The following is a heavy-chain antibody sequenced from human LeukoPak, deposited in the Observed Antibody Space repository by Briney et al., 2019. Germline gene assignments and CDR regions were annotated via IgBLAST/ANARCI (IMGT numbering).Heavy chain of an antibody. Sequence: SETLSLTCTVSGVSINSYCLSWVRQSPGKGLEWIGYCHYSGSTNSNPSLNGRVTFSVDRPRNQFSLKLTSVTAADTAVYYCARHSSRFLGYLDYWGQGTLVAVSS. V-gene: IGHV4-59*08. CDR2: CHYSGST. D-gene: IGHD3-3*01. CDR3: ARHSSRFLGYLDY. CDR1: GVSINSYC. J-gene: IGHJ4*02.